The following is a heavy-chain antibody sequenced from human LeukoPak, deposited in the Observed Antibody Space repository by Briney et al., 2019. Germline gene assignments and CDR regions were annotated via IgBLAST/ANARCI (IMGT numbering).Heavy chain of an antibody. Sequence: PGRSLRLSCAASGFTFSSYGMHWVRQAPGKGLEWVSTISGTGGSTYYADSVKGRFTISRDNSKNTLYLQMNSLRAEDTARYFCAKEKTSAYDFDYWGQGTLVTVSS. CDR2: ISGTGGST. J-gene: IGHJ4*02. CDR1: GFTFSSYG. V-gene: IGHV3-23*01. D-gene: IGHD5-12*01. CDR3: AKEKTSAYDFDY.